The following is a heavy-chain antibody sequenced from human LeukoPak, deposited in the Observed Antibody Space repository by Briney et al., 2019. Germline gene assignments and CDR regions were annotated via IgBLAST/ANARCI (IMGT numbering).Heavy chain of an antibody. CDR2: ISGSGGST. Sequence: GGSLRLSCAASGFTFSSYAMSWVRQAPGKGLEWVSAISGSGGSTYYADSVKGRFTISRDNSKNTLYLQMNSLSAEDTAVYYCAKASYGSGSYKAYNYYMDVWGKGTTVTVSS. CDR1: GFTFSSYA. CDR3: AKASYGSGSYKAYNYYMDV. V-gene: IGHV3-23*01. J-gene: IGHJ6*03. D-gene: IGHD3-10*01.